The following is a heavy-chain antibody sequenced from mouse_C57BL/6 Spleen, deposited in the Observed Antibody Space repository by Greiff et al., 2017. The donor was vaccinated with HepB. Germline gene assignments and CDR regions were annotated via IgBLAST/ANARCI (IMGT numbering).Heavy chain of an antibody. V-gene: IGHV1-22*01. CDR1: GYTFTDYN. J-gene: IGHJ4*01. Sequence: EVKLVESGPELVKPGASVKMSCKASGYTFTDYNMHWVKQSHGKSLEWIGYINPNNGGTSYNQKFKGKATLTVNKSSSTAYMELRSLTSEDSAVYYCARPLTTVASYAMDYWGQGTSVTVSS. CDR2: INPNNGGT. D-gene: IGHD1-1*01. CDR3: ARPLTTVASYAMDY.